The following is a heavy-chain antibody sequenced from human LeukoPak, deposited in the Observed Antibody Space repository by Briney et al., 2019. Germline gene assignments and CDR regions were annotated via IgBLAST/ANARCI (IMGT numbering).Heavy chain of an antibody. J-gene: IGHJ6*02. CDR2: ISGSGGST. Sequence: PGGSLRLSCAASGFTFSSYAMSWVRQAPGKGLEWISAISGSGGSTYYADSVKGRFTISRDNSKNTLYLQMNSLRAEDTAVYYCAKSLSYGDYSMDVWGQGTTVTVSS. D-gene: IGHD4-17*01. CDR1: GFTFSSYA. CDR3: AKSLSYGDYSMDV. V-gene: IGHV3-23*01.